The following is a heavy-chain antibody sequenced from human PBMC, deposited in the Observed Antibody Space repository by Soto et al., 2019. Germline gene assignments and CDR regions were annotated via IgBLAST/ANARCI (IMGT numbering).Heavy chain of an antibody. J-gene: IGHJ6*02. CDR1: GYTFTGYY. CDR2: INPNSGGT. CDR3: ARERSIAARIPYYYYYYGMDV. Sequence: ASVEVSCKASGYTFTGYYMHWVRQAPGQGLEWMGWINPNSGGTNYAQKFPGRVTMPRDTSISTAYMELSRLRSDDTAVYYCARERSIAARIPYYYYYYGMDVWGQGTTVTVSS. V-gene: IGHV1-2*02. D-gene: IGHD6-6*01.